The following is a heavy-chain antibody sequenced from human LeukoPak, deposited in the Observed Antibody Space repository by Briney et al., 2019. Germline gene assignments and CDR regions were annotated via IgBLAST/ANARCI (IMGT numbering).Heavy chain of an antibody. CDR1: GFTFSSYS. Sequence: GGSLRLSCAASGFTFSSYSMNWVRQAPGKGLEWVSSISSSSSYIYYADSVKGRFTIPRDNAKNSLYLQMNSLRAEDTAVYYCARESRGSGGPNPLGSWGQGTLVTVSS. CDR3: ARESRGSGGPNPLGS. CDR2: ISSSSSYI. J-gene: IGHJ4*02. V-gene: IGHV3-21*01. D-gene: IGHD2-15*01.